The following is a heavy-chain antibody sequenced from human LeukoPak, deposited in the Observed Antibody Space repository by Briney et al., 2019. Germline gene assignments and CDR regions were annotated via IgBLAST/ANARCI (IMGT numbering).Heavy chain of an antibody. V-gene: IGHV3-74*01. CDR1: GFTFSSYW. CDR3: ARDTDTVTTILDY. CDR2: INSGGSST. J-gene: IGHJ4*02. D-gene: IGHD4-17*01. Sequence: GGSLRLSCAASGFTFSSYWMHWVRQAPGKGLVWVSRINSGGSSTSYADSVKGRFTIPRDNAKNTLYLQMNSLRAEDTAVYYCARDTDTVTTILDYWGQGTLVTVSS.